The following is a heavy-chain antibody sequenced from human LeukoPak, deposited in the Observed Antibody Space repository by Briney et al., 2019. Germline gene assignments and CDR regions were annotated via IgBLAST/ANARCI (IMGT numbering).Heavy chain of an antibody. J-gene: IGHJ4*02. CDR1: GLTFSSYW. CDR3: ARRQLGYDWTHH. Sequence: GGSLRLSCAASGLTFSSYWMSWVRQAPGKGLERVANIKQDGSEKYYVDSVKGRFTISRDNAKNSLYLQMNSLRAEDTAVYYCARRQLGYDWTHHWGQGTLVTVSS. CDR2: IKQDGSEK. V-gene: IGHV3-7*01. D-gene: IGHD1-20*01.